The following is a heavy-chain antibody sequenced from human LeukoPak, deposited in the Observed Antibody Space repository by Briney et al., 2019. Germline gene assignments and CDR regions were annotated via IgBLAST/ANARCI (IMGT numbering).Heavy chain of an antibody. Sequence: SETLSLTCAVYGGSFSGYYWSWIRQPPGKGLEWIGEINHSGSTNYNPSLKSRVTISVDTSKNQFSLKLSSVTAANTAVYYCARIPLWYSSGWYYFDYWGQGTLVTVSS. CDR1: GGSFSGYY. V-gene: IGHV4-34*01. CDR2: INHSGST. J-gene: IGHJ4*02. D-gene: IGHD6-19*01. CDR3: ARIPLWYSSGWYYFDY.